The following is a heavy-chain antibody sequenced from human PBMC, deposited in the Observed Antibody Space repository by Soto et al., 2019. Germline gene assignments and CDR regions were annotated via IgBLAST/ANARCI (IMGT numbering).Heavy chain of an antibody. CDR2: IYYSGST. CDR1: GGSISSYY. V-gene: IGHV4-59*01. Sequence: SSETLSLTCTVSGGSISSYYWSWIRQPPGKGLEWIGYIYYSGSTNYNPSLKSRVTISVDTSKNQFSLKLSSVTAADTAVYYCARGPHYDFWSGYKIYYYYGMDVWGQGTTVTVSS. J-gene: IGHJ6*02. CDR3: ARGPHYDFWSGYKIYYYYGMDV. D-gene: IGHD3-3*01.